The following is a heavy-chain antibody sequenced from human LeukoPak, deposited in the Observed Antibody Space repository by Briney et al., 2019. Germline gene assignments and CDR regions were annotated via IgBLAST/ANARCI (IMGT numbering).Heavy chain of an antibody. V-gene: IGHV1-46*01. CDR3: ARFPIVVVIGFDY. D-gene: IGHD3-22*01. Sequence: ASVKVSCKASGYTFTGYYMHWVRQAPGQGLEWMGIINPSGGSTSYAQKFQGRVTMTRDTSTSTVYMELSSVTAADTAVYYCARFPIVVVIGFDYWGQGTLVTVSS. J-gene: IGHJ4*02. CDR2: INPSGGST. CDR1: GYTFTGYY.